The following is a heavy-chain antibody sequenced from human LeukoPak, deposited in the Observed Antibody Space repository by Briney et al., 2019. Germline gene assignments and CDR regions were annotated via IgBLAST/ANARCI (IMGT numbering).Heavy chain of an antibody. CDR3: ASLPGSSTHYWVGFDY. J-gene: IGHJ4*02. Sequence: SETLSLTCTVSGGSISSYTYYWGWVRQPPWKGLEWIGSIYYSGSTYYNPSLKGRVTISVDTSKNQFSLKLSSVTAADTAVYYCASLPGSSTHYWVGFDYWGQGTLVTVSS. CDR2: IYYSGST. V-gene: IGHV4-39*07. D-gene: IGHD2-2*01. CDR1: GGSISSYTYY.